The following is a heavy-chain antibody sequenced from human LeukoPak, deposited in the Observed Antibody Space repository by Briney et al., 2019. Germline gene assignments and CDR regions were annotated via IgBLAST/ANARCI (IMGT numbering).Heavy chain of an antibody. V-gene: IGHV3-30*18. J-gene: IGHJ5*02. CDR3: GKDHKVYCRGGRCDNWLAT. D-gene: IGHD2-15*01. CDR2: ISYDGRNK. Sequence: GRSLRPSCAPSGFTSSSFGTHWVRQPPDKGLEWVAVISYDGRNKYNADTAKARFTISRDKSKKSLYPQMNSLRAGDTAVYYCGKDHKVYCRGGRCDNWLATGGKGTLVTVSS. CDR1: GFTSSSFG.